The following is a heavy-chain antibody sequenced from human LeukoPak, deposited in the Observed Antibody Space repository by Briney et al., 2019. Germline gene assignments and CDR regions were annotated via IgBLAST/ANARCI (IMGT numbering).Heavy chain of an antibody. CDR3: ARGGALSSMIADAFDI. CDR2: IYYSGST. D-gene: IGHD3-22*01. Sequence: KPSQTLSLTCTVSGGSISSGDYYWSWIRQPPGKGLEWIAYIYYSGSTYYNPSLKGRVTISVDTSKNQFSLKLSSVTAADTAVYYCARGGALSSMIADAFDIWGQGTMVTVSS. CDR1: GGSISSGDYY. J-gene: IGHJ3*02. V-gene: IGHV4-30-4*01.